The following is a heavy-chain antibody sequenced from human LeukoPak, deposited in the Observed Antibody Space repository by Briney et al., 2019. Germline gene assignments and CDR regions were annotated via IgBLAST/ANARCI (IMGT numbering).Heavy chain of an antibody. V-gene: IGHV3-30*03. J-gene: IGHJ3*02. D-gene: IGHD5-24*01. CDR2: ISYEGSIK. CDR1: GFTFISYG. Sequence: GRSLRLSCSASGFTFISYGMHWVRQAPGKGLEWVALISYEGSIKYYADSVNGRFTISRDNSKSTLYLQMNSLRAEDTAVYYCARDRGSEMATKRSAFDIWGQGTMVTVSS. CDR3: ARDRGSEMATKRSAFDI.